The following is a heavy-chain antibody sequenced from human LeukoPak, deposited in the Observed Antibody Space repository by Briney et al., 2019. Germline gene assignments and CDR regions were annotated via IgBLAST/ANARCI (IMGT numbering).Heavy chain of an antibody. CDR3: ASRASGSYYSVAGFDY. D-gene: IGHD1-26*01. Sequence: LRLSCAASGFTVSSNYMSWVRQHPGKGLEWIGYIYYSGSTYYNPSLKSRVTISVDTSKNQFSLKLSSVTAADTAVYYCASRASGSYYSVAGFDYWGQGTLVTVSS. CDR1: GFTVSSNY. CDR2: IYYSGST. V-gene: IGHV4-31*02. J-gene: IGHJ4*02.